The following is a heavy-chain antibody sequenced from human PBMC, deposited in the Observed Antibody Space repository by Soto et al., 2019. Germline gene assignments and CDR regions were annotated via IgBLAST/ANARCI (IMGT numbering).Heavy chain of an antibody. CDR1: GGSISSGDYY. J-gene: IGHJ6*02. CDR3: ARDQGAFTDYYYGMDV. V-gene: IGHV4-30-4*01. Sequence: QVQLQESGPGLVKPSQTLSLTCTVSGGSISSGDYYWSWIRQPPGKGLEWIGYIYYSGSTYYNPSLKSRVSTSVDTSKNQFSLKLSSVTAADTAVYYCARDQGAFTDYYYGMDVWGQGTTVTVSS. CDR2: IYYSGST. D-gene: IGHD3-16*01.